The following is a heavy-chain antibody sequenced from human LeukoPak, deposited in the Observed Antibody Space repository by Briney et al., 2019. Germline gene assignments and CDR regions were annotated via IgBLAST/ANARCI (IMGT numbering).Heavy chain of an antibody. CDR1: GFTFSNYG. V-gene: IGHV3-30*18. Sequence: GGSLRLSCAASGFTFSNYGIHWVRQAPGKGLEWVAVISYDGNNKYYADSVKGRFTISRDNSKNTLFLQMNSLRAEDTAVYYCAKWKYSNSGIDDYWGQGTLVTVSS. CDR2: ISYDGNNK. J-gene: IGHJ4*02. CDR3: AKWKYSNSGIDDY. D-gene: IGHD6-6*01.